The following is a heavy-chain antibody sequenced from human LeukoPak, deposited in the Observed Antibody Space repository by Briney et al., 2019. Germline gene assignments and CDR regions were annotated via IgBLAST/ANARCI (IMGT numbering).Heavy chain of an antibody. D-gene: IGHD3-22*01. CDR2: ISSNGGST. CDR1: GFTFSSYA. V-gene: IGHV3-64*01. Sequence: GGSLRLSCAASGFTFSSYAMHWVRQAPGKGLEYVSAISSNGGSTYYANSVKGRFTISRDNSKNTLYLQMGSLRAEDMAVYYCARAVYYYDSSGYSDYWGQGTLVTVSS. J-gene: IGHJ4*02. CDR3: ARAVYYYDSSGYSDY.